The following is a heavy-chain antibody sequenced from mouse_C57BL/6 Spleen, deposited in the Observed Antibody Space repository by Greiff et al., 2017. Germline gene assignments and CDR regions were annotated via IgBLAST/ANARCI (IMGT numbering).Heavy chain of an antibody. CDR3: ARDMVTTALDY. D-gene: IGHD2-2*01. CDR1: GFTFSSYA. Sequence: EVQLMESGAGLVKPGGSLKLSCAASGFTFSSYAMPWVRQTPEKRLEWVATISDGGSYTYYTDNVKGQFTISRDKDKNNRYLQMSHLKSEDTAMYYCARDMVTTALDYWGQGTTLTVSS. V-gene: IGHV5-4*01. CDR2: ISDGGSYT. J-gene: IGHJ2*01.